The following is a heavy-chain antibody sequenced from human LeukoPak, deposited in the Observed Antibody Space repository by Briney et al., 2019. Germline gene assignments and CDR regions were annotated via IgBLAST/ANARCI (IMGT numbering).Heavy chain of an antibody. Sequence: PGGSLRLSCTASGFTFCDYVMSWVRQAPGKGLEWVGFIRSKAYGGTTEYAASVKGRFTISRDDSKSIAYLQMNSLKTEDTAVYYCTRDGIVGATTGFDYWGQGTLVTVSS. D-gene: IGHD1-26*01. J-gene: IGHJ4*02. CDR3: TRDGIVGATTGFDY. V-gene: IGHV3-49*04. CDR2: IRSKAYGGTT. CDR1: GFTFCDYV.